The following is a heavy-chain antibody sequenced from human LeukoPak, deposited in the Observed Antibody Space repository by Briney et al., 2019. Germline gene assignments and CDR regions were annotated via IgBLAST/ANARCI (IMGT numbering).Heavy chain of an antibody. J-gene: IGHJ3*01. Sequence: GGSLRLSCAASGFTFSFYAMSWVRLAPGKGLEWVSGISGSGGSTYYADSVKGRFTISRDDSKNTLYLEMNSLRAEDTAVYYCAKGGGGSCYSYFDHWGQGTMVTVSS. CDR2: ISGSGGST. D-gene: IGHD2-15*01. V-gene: IGHV3-23*01. CDR3: AKGGGGSCYSYFDH. CDR1: GFTFSFYA.